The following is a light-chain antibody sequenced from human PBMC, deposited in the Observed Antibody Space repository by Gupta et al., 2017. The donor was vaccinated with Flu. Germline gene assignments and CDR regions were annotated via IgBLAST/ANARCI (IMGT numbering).Light chain of an antibody. Sequence: EIVLTQSPGTLSLSPGERATLACRASQSISSNYLAWYQQTPGQAPRLLIFRASSRATGIPDRFSGSGSGTDFTLTITRLEPKDFAVYFCHQYGSSPITFGQGTRLEIK. J-gene: IGKJ5*01. V-gene: IGKV3-20*01. CDR2: RAS. CDR3: HQYGSSPIT. CDR1: QSISSNY.